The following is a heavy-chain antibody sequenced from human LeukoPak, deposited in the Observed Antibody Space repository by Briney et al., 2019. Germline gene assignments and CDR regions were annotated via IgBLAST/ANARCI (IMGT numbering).Heavy chain of an antibody. Sequence: GGSLRLSCAASGFTFSTNPMSWVRQAPGKGLEWVSGISASGGTTYYADSVKGRFTISRDNSRNTLYLQINSLRAEDTAVYYCAKRPRDTSGYYLGAFDIWGQGTMVTISS. D-gene: IGHD3-22*01. CDR2: ISASGGTT. CDR3: AKRPRDTSGYYLGAFDI. J-gene: IGHJ3*02. V-gene: IGHV3-23*01. CDR1: GFTFSTNP.